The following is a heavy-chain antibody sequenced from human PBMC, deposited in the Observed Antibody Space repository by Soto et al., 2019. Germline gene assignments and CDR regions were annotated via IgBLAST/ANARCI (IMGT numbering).Heavy chain of an antibody. D-gene: IGHD5-12*01. J-gene: IGHJ4*02. CDR1: GFTFSSYS. CDR3: AAEYSGYDGGSFDY. V-gene: IGHV3-48*01. CDR2: ISSSSSTI. Sequence: GGSLRLSCAASGFTFSSYSMNWVRQAPGKGLEWVSYISSSSSTIYYADSVKGRFTISRDNVKNSLYLQMNSLRAEDTAVYYCAAEYSGYDGGSFDYWGQGTLVTVSS.